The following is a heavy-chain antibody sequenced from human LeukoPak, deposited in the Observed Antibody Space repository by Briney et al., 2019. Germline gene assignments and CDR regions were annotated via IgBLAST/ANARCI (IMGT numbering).Heavy chain of an antibody. CDR1: GYTFTAYY. CDR2: INPNSGGT. CDR3: ARGYSYVHFDY. V-gene: IGHV1-2*06. D-gene: IGHD5-18*01. Sequence: ASVKVSCKASGYTFTAYYTHWVRQAPGQGLEWMGRINPNSGGTNYAQNFQGRVAMTRDTSIDTAYMELSRLRSDDTAVYYCARGYSYVHFDYWGQGTLVTVSS. J-gene: IGHJ4*02.